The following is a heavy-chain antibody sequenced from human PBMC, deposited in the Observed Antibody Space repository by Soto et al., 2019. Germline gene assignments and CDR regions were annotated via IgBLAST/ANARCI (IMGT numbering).Heavy chain of an antibody. J-gene: IGHJ4*02. CDR1: GFTFSTYW. D-gene: IGHD2-2*01. V-gene: IGHV3-74*01. CDR3: KTDVVVVPSSNGPRDY. Sequence: PVGSLRLSCAASGFTFSTYWMHWVRQLPGKGLVWVSRINSDGSRKTYADSVRGRFTVSRDNAKNTLYLQMNSLRDEDTAVYYYKTDVVVVPSSNGPRDYWGQGTLVTVSS. CDR2: INSDGSRK.